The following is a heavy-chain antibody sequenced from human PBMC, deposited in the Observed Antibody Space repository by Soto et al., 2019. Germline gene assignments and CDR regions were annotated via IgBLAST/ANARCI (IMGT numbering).Heavy chain of an antibody. CDR1: GYSFTSYW. J-gene: IGHJ3*02. Sequence: GEALKISCKGSGYSFTSYWIGWVRQMPGKGLEWMGIIYPGDSDTRYSPSFQGQVTISADKSISTAYLQWSSLKASDTAMYYCTRVSTYFYGSVRYYPDAIHIRGQGTMVTVSS. CDR3: TRVSTYFYGSVRYYPDAIHI. V-gene: IGHV5-51*01. CDR2: IYPGDSDT. D-gene: IGHD3-10*01.